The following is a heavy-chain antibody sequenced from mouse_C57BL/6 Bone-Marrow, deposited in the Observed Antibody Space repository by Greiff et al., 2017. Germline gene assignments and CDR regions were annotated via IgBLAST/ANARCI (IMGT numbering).Heavy chain of an antibody. Sequence: VQLQQSGAELARPGASVKLSCKASGYTFTSYGISWVKQRTGQGLEWIGEIYPRSGNTYYDEKFKGKATLTADKSSSTAYMELRSLTSEDSAVYFCARFDYYDYDDAWFAYWGQGTLVTVSA. J-gene: IGHJ3*01. V-gene: IGHV1-81*01. D-gene: IGHD2-4*01. CDR3: ARFDYYDYDDAWFAY. CDR1: GYTFTSYG. CDR2: IYPRSGNT.